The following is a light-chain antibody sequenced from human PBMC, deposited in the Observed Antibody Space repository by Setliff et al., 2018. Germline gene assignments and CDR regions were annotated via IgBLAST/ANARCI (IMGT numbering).Light chain of an antibody. CDR1: SSDIGVYNY. J-gene: IGLJ1*01. CDR3: SPYITSSTPPHV. CDR2: DVS. V-gene: IGLV2-14*03. Sequence: QSALTQAASVSGSPGQSITISCTGTSSDIGVYNYVSWYQQHPGKAPKLMIYDVSRRPSGVSNRFSGSKSGNTASLTISGLQPEDEADYYCSPYITSSTPPHVFGAGTKVTVL.